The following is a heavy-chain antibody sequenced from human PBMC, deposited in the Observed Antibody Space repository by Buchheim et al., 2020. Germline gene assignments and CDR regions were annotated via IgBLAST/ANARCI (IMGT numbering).Heavy chain of an antibody. CDR1: GYSFSNYF. J-gene: IGHJ6*02. Sequence: QAQLVQSGAEVKKPGASVKISCKASGYSFSNYFVHWARQAPGQGIECMGIINPSVGTTDYAQKFRGRIAMTRDTATSTVYLELSSLRSEDTAVYYCASGLVGEPRGHIYYYIMDVWGQGT. D-gene: IGHD1-26*01. CDR2: INPSVGTT. CDR3: ASGLVGEPRGHIYYYIMDV. V-gene: IGHV1-46*01.